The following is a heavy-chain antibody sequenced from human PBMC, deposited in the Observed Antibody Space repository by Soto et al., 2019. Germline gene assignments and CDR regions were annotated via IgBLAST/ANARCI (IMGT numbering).Heavy chain of an antibody. Sequence: QVQLVQSGAEVKKPGSSVKVSCKASGGTFSSYAISWVRQAPGQGLEWMGGIIPIFGTTNYAQKFQGRVTITADESTSTVYMELSSLRSEDTAVYYCARAQQRDCSSATCPRGYYRMDVWGQGTTVTVSS. D-gene: IGHD2-2*01. V-gene: IGHV1-69*01. CDR3: ARAQQRDCSSATCPRGYYRMDV. J-gene: IGHJ6*02. CDR2: IIPIFGTT. CDR1: GGTFSSYA.